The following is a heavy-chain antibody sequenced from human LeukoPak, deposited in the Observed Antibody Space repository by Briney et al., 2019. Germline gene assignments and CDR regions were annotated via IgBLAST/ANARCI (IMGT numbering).Heavy chain of an antibody. Sequence: ASVKVSCKASGYTFTGYYMHWVRQAPGQGREWMGWINPNSGGTNYAQKFQGWVTMTRDTSISTAYMELSRLRSDDTAVYYCASATGIAAAGSNAFDIWGQGTMVTVSS. CDR3: ASATGIAAAGSNAFDI. J-gene: IGHJ3*02. D-gene: IGHD6-13*01. CDR2: INPNSGGT. CDR1: GYTFTGYY. V-gene: IGHV1-2*04.